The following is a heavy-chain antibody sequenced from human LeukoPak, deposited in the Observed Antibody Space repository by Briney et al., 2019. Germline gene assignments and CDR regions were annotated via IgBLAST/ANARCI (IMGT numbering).Heavy chain of an antibody. CDR1: GGTFSSYA. D-gene: IGHD6-13*01. J-gene: IGHJ4*02. CDR3: AKRMEPTSSWYEPFGY. CDR2: IIPIFGTA. V-gene: IGHV1-69*13. Sequence: GASVKVSCKASGGTFSSYAISWVRQAPGQGLEWMGGIIPIFGTANYAQKFQGRVTITADESTSTAYMELSSLRSEDTAVYYCAKRMEPTSSWYEPFGYWGQGALVTASP.